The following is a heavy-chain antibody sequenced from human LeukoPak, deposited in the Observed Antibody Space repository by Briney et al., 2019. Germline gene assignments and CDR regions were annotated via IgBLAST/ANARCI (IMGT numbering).Heavy chain of an antibody. V-gene: IGHV3-23*01. Sequence: QSGGSLRLSCAASGFTFSIYAMSWVRQAPGKGLEWVSAISGSGGSTYYADSVKGRFTISRDNSKNTLYLQMNSLRAEDTALYYCAKGYSTSSRFGDFDYWGQGTLVTVSS. J-gene: IGHJ4*02. CDR2: ISGSGGST. CDR1: GFTFSIYA. D-gene: IGHD6-6*01. CDR3: AKGYSTSSRFGDFDY.